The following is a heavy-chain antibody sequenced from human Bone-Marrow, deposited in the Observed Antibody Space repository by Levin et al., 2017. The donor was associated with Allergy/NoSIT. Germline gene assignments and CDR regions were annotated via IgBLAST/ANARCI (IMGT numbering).Heavy chain of an antibody. Sequence: GASVKVSCKTSGGTFSNYAISWVRQAPGQGLEWMGGIIPLFDTTKYPQKFQGRIRIIADEATSTVYMEVNSLRSEDTAVYYCARGGSHEDRFDLWGQGTLVTVSS. D-gene: IGHD6-25*01. CDR3: ARGGSHEDRFDL. V-gene: IGHV1-69*13. J-gene: IGHJ4*02. CDR2: IIPLFDTT. CDR1: GGTFSNYA.